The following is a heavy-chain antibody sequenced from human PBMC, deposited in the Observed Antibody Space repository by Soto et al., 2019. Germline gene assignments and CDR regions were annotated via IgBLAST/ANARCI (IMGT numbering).Heavy chain of an antibody. CDR1: GYTFTSYD. D-gene: IGHD1-20*01. J-gene: IGHJ4*02. CDR2: MNPNSGNT. CDR3: ARERNNWNQDLDY. Sequence: ASVKVSCKASGYTFTSYDINWVRQATGQGLEWMGWMNPNSGNTGYAQKFQGRVTITADKSTSTAYMELSSLRSEDTAVYYCARERNNWNQDLDYWGQGTLVTVSS. V-gene: IGHV1-8*01.